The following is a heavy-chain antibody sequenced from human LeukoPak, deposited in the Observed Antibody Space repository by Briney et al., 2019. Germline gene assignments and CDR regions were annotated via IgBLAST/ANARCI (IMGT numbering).Heavy chain of an antibody. V-gene: IGHV4-4*09. D-gene: IGHD3-3*01. CDR2: IYTSGST. CDR3: ARWRTDRSGIDP. J-gene: IGHJ5*02. Sequence: SETLSLTCTVSGGSISSYYWSWIRQPPGKGLEWIGYIYTSGSTNYNPSLKSRVTISVDTSKNQFSLKLSSVTAADTAVYYCARWRTDRSGIDPWGQGTLVTVSS. CDR1: GGSISSYY.